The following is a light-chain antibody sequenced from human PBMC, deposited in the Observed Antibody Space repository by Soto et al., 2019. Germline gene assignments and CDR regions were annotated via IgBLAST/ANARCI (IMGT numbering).Light chain of an antibody. CDR3: QQSFSTAIT. CDR2: AAS. Sequence: DIQMTQSPSSLSASVGDGITITCRASQSISIYLNWYQKKPGKAPKLLIHAASSLESGVPSRVSGRGSETYFTLTITSLQPEDSATYYCQQSFSTAITFGQGTRLEMK. J-gene: IGKJ5*01. V-gene: IGKV1-39*01. CDR1: QSISIY.